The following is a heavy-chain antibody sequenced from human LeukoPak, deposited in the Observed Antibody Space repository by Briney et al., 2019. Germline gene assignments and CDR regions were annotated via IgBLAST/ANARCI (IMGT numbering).Heavy chain of an antibody. V-gene: IGHV3-66*01. Sequence: GGSLRLSCAASGFTVSTNYMSWVRQAPGKGLEWVSVVYSGGSTYYADFVKDRFTISRDKSKNTLYLQMNSLRAEDTAVYYCARASMAAGGYYFDYWGQGALVTVSS. CDR1: GFTVSTNY. CDR2: VYSGGST. D-gene: IGHD6-13*01. CDR3: ARASMAAGGYYFDY. J-gene: IGHJ4*02.